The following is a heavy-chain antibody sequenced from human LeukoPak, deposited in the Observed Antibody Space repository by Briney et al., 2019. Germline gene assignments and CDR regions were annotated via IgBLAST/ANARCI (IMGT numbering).Heavy chain of an antibody. J-gene: IGHJ4*02. D-gene: IGHD2-21*01. CDR2: IRYDGSNK. CDR3: AKELAVAIDY. CDR1: GFTFSSYG. Sequence: GGSLRLSCAASGFTFSSYGMHWVRQAPGKGLEWVAFIRYDGSNKYYADSVKARFTIPRDNSRNTLYLQMNSLRAEATAVYYCAKELAVAIDYWGQGPLVTVSS. V-gene: IGHV3-30*02.